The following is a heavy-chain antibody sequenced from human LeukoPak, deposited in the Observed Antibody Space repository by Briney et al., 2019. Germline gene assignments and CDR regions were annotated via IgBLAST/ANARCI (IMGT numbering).Heavy chain of an antibody. CDR3: ARERGYYYDNEG. CDR2: INPNNGDT. J-gene: IGHJ4*02. D-gene: IGHD3-22*01. V-gene: IGHV1-2*02. CDR1: GYTFTGYY. Sequence: ASVKVSCKAFGYTFTGYYMHWVRQAPGQGLEWMGWINPNNGDTRYAQKFQGRVTMTRDTSISTVYMELSRLTSDDTAVYSCARERGYYYDNEGWGQGTLVTVSS.